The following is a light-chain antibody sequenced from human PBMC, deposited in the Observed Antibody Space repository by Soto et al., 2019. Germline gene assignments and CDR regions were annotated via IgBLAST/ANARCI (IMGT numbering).Light chain of an antibody. CDR2: EVR. V-gene: IGLV2-14*01. CDR3: SAYRARSTLV. Sequence: QSVLTQPASVSGSAGQSITISCSGTMRDVGAYNLVSWYQQHPGTAPKLIIYEVRNRPSGISSRFSGSRSGNTASLTISGLQSEDEGDYYCSAYRARSTLVLGGGTK. CDR1: MRDVGAYNL. J-gene: IGLJ3*02.